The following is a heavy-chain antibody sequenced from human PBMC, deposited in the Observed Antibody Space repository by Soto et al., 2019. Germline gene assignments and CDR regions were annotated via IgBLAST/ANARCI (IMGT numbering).Heavy chain of an antibody. Sequence: GGSLRLSCAASGFTFNNYGMHWVRQAPGKGLEWVALIWHDGSNKVYADSVKGRFTISRDNSKNTLNLQMNSLRVEDTVVYYWTTAAIKGELLDYWGQGTLVTVSS. J-gene: IGHJ4*02. CDR3: TTAAIKGELLDY. CDR1: GFTFNNYG. D-gene: IGHD1-26*01. V-gene: IGHV3-33*01. CDR2: IWHDGSNK.